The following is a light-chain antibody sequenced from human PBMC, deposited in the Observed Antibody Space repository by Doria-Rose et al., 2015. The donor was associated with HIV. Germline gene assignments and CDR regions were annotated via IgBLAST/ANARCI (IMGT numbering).Light chain of an antibody. CDR3: QQYYSYPRA. V-gene: IGKV1-8*01. J-gene: IGKJ5*01. CDR1: QGISSY. Sequence: TQSPSSFSASTGDRVTITCRASQGISSYLAWYQQKPGEAPNLLIYAASTLQSGVPSRFGGSGSGADFTLTISCLQSEDSATYYCQQYYSYPRAFGQGTRLEIK. CDR2: AAS.